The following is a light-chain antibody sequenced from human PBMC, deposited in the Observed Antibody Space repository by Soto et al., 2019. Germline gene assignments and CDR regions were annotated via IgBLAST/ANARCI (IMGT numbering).Light chain of an antibody. Sequence: VLTQSPATLSLSPGKRATLSCRASESVDFHLAWYQQKPGQAPRLLMYGASIRAAGVPDRFSGSGSGTEFTLTISRLEPEDFTVYYCHHYETFGQGTKVDIK. CDR1: ESVDFH. CDR2: GAS. J-gene: IGKJ1*01. CDR3: HHYET. V-gene: IGKV3-20*01.